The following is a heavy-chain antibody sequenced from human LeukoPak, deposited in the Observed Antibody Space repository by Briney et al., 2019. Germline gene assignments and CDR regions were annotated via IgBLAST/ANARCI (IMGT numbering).Heavy chain of an antibody. Sequence: KSSETLSLTCTVSGGSISSYYWSWIRQPPGKGLEWIGYIYYSGSTNYNPSLKSRVTISVDTPKNQFSLKLSSVTAADTAVYYCARVLEYQLLFAFDIWGQGTMVTVSS. CDR1: GGSISSYY. CDR3: ARVLEYQLLFAFDI. V-gene: IGHV4-59*01. CDR2: IYYSGST. J-gene: IGHJ3*02. D-gene: IGHD2-2*01.